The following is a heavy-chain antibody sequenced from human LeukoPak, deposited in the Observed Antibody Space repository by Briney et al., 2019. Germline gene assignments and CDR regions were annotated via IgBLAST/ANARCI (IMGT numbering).Heavy chain of an antibody. CDR1: GFTFSSYG. J-gene: IGHJ4*02. CDR3: AKSPTVRYGDYGYFDY. V-gene: IGHV3-30*02. CDR2: IRYDGSNK. D-gene: IGHD4-17*01. Sequence: GGALRLSCAASGFTFSSYGMHLVRQAPGQGLGGGAFIRYDGSNKYYADSVKGRFTISRDNSKNTLYLQMNSLRAEDTAVYYCAKSPTVRYGDYGYFDYWGQGTLVTVSS.